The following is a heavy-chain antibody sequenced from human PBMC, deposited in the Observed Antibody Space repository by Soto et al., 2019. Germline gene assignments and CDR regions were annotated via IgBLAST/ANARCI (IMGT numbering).Heavy chain of an antibody. V-gene: IGHV3-11*01. CDR2: ISSSGSTI. D-gene: IGHD6-13*01. CDR1: GFTFSDYY. Sequence: PGGSLRLSCAASGFTFSDYYMSWIRQAPGKGLEWVSYISSSGSTIYYADSVKGRFTISRDNAKNSLYLQMNSLRAEDTAVYYCARVNSSSWYRSVGLDYWGQGTLVTVSS. CDR3: ARVNSSSWYRSVGLDY. J-gene: IGHJ4*02.